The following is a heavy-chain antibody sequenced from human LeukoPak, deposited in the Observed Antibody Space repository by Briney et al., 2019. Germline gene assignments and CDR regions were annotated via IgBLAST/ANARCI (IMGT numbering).Heavy chain of an antibody. J-gene: IGHJ6*03. D-gene: IGHD1-1*01. CDR1: GFTFSSFD. Sequence: GGSLRLSCAASGFTFSSFDMHWARQPTGQGLEWVSTIGTASGTYYPGSVEGRFTLSRDNAKNSLYLQMNSLTAGDTAVYYCARGPPRGKYYYMDVWGKGTTVTVSS. V-gene: IGHV3-13*01. CDR3: ARGPPRGKYYYMDV. CDR2: IGTASGT.